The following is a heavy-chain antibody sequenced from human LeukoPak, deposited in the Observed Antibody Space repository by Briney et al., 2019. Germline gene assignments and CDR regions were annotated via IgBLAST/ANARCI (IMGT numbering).Heavy chain of an antibody. Sequence: GGSLRLSCAASGFTFINAWMAWVRQAPGKGLEWVGRIKAKAHGGTIEYAAPVKGRFTISRNDSKNTLYLQMNSLKTEDTAVYYCTTDGVGVEGATYDNWGQGTLVSVSS. CDR2: IKAKAHGGTI. CDR3: TTDGVGVEGATYDN. CDR1: GFTFINAW. V-gene: IGHV3-15*01. D-gene: IGHD1-26*01. J-gene: IGHJ4*02.